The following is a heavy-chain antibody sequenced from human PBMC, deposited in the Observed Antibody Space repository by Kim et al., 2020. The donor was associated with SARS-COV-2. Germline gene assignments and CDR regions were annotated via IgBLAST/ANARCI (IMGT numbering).Heavy chain of an antibody. CDR2: IYYSGST. J-gene: IGHJ4*02. D-gene: IGHD3-22*01. V-gene: IGHV4-31*03. CDR1: GGSISSGGYY. Sequence: SETLSLTCTVSGGSISSGGYYWSWIRQHPGKGLEWIGYIYYSGSTYYNPSLKSRVTISVDTSKNQFSLKLSSVTAADTAVYYCASLDSSGYPPDYWGQGTLVTVSS. CDR3: ASLDSSGYPPDY.